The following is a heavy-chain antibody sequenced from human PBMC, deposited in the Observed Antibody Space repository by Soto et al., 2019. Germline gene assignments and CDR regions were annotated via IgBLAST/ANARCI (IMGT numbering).Heavy chain of an antibody. CDR2: ISSSSSYI. CDR1: GFTFSSYS. CDR3: ARVVLVGATKYYYYYGMDV. D-gene: IGHD1-26*01. J-gene: IGHJ6*02. Sequence: EVQLVESGGGLVTPGGSLRLSCAASGFTFSSYSMNWVGQAPGKGLEWVSSISSSSSYIYYADSVKGRFTISRDNAKNSLYLQMNSLRAEDTAVYYCARVVLVGATKYYYYYGMDVWGQGTTVTVSS. V-gene: IGHV3-21*01.